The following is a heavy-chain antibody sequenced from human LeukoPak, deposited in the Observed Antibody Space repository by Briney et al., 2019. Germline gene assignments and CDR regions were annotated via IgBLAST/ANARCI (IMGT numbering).Heavy chain of an antibody. J-gene: IGHJ6*03. CDR2: IIPIFGTA. D-gene: IGHD4-23*01. Sequence: VASVKVSCKASGGTFSSYAISWVRQAPGQGLEWMGGIIPIFGTANYAQKFQGRVTITTDESTSTAYMELSSLRSEDTAVYYCARYGGNPPYYYYYMDVWGKGTTVTVSS. V-gene: IGHV1-69*05. CDR3: ARYGGNPPYYYYYMDV. CDR1: GGTFSSYA.